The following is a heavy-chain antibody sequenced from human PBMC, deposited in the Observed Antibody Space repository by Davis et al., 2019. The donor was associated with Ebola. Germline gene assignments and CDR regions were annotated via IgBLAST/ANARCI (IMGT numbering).Heavy chain of an antibody. D-gene: IGHD3-22*01. J-gene: IGHJ4*02. CDR2: LYSGCST. Sequence: GGSLRLSCAASGFTVSSNYMSWVRQAPGKGLAWVSVLYSGCSTYYADSVKGRFTISRDSAKKSLFLQMISLRPEDTAFYYCAKDRGSNYESNRIDSWGQGTLVTVSS. V-gene: IGHV3-53*05. CDR1: GFTVSSNY. CDR3: AKDRGSNYESNRIDS.